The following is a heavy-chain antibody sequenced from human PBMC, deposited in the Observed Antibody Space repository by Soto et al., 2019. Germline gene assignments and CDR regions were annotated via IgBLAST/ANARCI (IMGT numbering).Heavy chain of an antibody. CDR1: GYSFTSYW. CDR2: IDPSDSYT. CDR3: ARHRISYYRMDV. V-gene: IGHV5-10-1*01. D-gene: IGHD2-2*01. J-gene: IGHJ6*02. Sequence: RGSLKISCKGSGYSFTSYWISWVRQMPGKGLEWMGRIDPSDSYTNYSPSFQGHVTISADKSISTAYLQWSSLKASDTAMYYCARHRISYYRMDVWGQGTTATVSS.